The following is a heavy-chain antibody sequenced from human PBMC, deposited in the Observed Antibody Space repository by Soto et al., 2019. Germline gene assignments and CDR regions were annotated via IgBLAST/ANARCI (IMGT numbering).Heavy chain of an antibody. CDR2: ISGSGGRT. D-gene: IGHD4-17*01. CDR3: ERPTTVIYFDY. J-gene: IGHJ4*02. Sequence: EVQLLESGGGLVQPGGSLRLSCAASGFTLSSYVMSWVRQAPGKGLVWVSAISGSGGRTYYADSVKGRFTISRDNSKNTLYLKMNSLRAEETAVYYGERPTTVIYFDYWGQGALISVSS. V-gene: IGHV3-23*01. CDR1: GFTLSSYV.